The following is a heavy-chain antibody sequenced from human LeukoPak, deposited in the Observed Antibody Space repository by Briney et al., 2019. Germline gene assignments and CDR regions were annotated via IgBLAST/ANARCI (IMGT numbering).Heavy chain of an antibody. Sequence: GGSMRLSCAASGFTFSSYWMHWVRQAPGKWLVWVSRITSDGSSTSYADSVKGRFTISRDNAKNTLNLQMNSLRAEDTAVYYCASGGRLLEWLLYPHYYYMDVWGKGTTVTVFS. V-gene: IGHV3-74*01. D-gene: IGHD3-3*01. CDR1: GFTFSSYW. CDR2: ITSDGSST. J-gene: IGHJ6*03. CDR3: ASGGRLLEWLLYPHYYYMDV.